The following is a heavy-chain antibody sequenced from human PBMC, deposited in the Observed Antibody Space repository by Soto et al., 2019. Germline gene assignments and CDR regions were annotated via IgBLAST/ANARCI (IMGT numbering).Heavy chain of an antibody. CDR1: GFTFRNYP. CDR2: ISGSGVDT. J-gene: IGHJ4*02. CDR3: AKGGLLPRANRWF. D-gene: IGHD2-2*01. Sequence: PWGSLILSCASSGFTFRNYPMTWVRQAPGKGLDWVSTISGSGVDTYYPDSVKGRVTISRDNSKNTLYLQINSLRAEDTAVYYCAKGGLLPRANRWFWGQGTMVTVSS. V-gene: IGHV3-23*01.